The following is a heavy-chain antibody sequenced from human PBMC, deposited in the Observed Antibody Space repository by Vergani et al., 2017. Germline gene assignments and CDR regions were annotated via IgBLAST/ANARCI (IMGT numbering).Heavy chain of an antibody. D-gene: IGHD4-17*01. Sequence: EVQLVQSGAEVKKPGESLKISCKGSGYSFTSYWIGWVRQMPGKGLEWMGFIYPGDSDTRYSPSFQGQVTISADKSISTAYLQWSSLKASDTAMYYCARHGPPDDYGDYDYPLPFDYWVQGTLVTVSS. CDR1: GYSFTSYW. J-gene: IGHJ4*02. CDR2: IYPGDSDT. V-gene: IGHV5-51*01. CDR3: ARHGPPDDYGDYDYPLPFDY.